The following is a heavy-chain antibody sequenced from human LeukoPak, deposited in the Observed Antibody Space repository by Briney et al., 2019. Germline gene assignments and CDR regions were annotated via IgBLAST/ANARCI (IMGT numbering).Heavy chain of an antibody. J-gene: IGHJ4*02. V-gene: IGHV1-2*06. CDR1: GYTFTGYY. D-gene: IGHD6-13*01. CDR2: INPNSGGT. Sequence: GASVKVSCKASGYTFTGYYMHWVRQAPGQGLEWMGRINPNSGGTNYAQKFQGRVTVTRDTSISTAYMELSRLRSDDTAVYYCARDILGQQPAYGERDYWGQGTLVTVSS. CDR3: ARDILGQQPAYGERDY.